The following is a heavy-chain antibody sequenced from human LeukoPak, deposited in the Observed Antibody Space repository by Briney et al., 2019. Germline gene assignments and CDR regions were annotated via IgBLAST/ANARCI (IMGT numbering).Heavy chain of an antibody. CDR1: GDSISTYY. D-gene: IGHD2-15*01. CDR3: ARGYCSGGSCPNFDY. V-gene: IGHV4-4*07. Sequence: SETLSLTCTVSGDSISTYYWSWIRQPAGKGLEWIGRIDTRGTTNYNPSLKSRVTMSVETSKNQFSLKLSSVTAADTAVYYCARGYCSGGSCPNFDYWGQGTLVTVSS. CDR2: IDTRGTT. J-gene: IGHJ4*02.